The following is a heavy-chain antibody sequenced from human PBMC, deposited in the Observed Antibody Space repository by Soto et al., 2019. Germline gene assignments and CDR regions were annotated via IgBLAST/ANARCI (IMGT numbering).Heavy chain of an antibody. V-gene: IGHV4-39*01. Sequence: SETLSLTCTVSGGSISSSSYYWGWIRQPPGKGLEWIGSIYYSGSTYYNPSLKSRVTISVDTSKNQLSLKLSSVTAADTAVYYCEAIAADFFYYYGMDVWGQGTTVTVSS. CDR2: IYYSGST. J-gene: IGHJ6*02. CDR1: GGSISSSSYY. CDR3: EAIAADFFYYYGMDV. D-gene: IGHD6-13*01.